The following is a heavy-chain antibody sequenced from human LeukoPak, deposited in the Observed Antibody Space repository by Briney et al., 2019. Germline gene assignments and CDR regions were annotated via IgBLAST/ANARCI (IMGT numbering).Heavy chain of an antibody. CDR3: ARAFEAGDY. V-gene: IGHV1-8*02. CDR1: GYTFTSYD. CDR2: MNPNNGNT. J-gene: IGHJ4*02. Sequence: ASVKVSCKASGYTFTSYDIIWLRQATGQGLEWMGWMNPNNGNTGYVQKLQGRLTMTRDTSISTVYMELSSLRSEDTAVYYCARAFEAGDYWGQGTLVTVSS. D-gene: IGHD3-9*01.